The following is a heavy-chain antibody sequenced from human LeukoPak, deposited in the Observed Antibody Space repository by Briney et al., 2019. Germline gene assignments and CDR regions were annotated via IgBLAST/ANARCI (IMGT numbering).Heavy chain of an antibody. CDR2: INPNSGGT. D-gene: IGHD2-2*01. V-gene: IGHV1-2*02. Sequence: SVKVSCKASGYTFTGYYMHWVRQAPGQGLEWMGWINPNSGGTNYAQKFQGRVTMTRDTSISTAYMELSRLRSDDTAVYYCARVVVVPAAPLGGNWFDPWGQGTLVTVSS. CDR3: ARVVVVPAAPLGGNWFDP. J-gene: IGHJ5*02. CDR1: GYTFTGYY.